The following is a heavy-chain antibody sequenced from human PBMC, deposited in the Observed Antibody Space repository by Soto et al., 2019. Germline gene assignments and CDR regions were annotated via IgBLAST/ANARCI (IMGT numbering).Heavy chain of an antibody. Sequence: QVTLKESGPVLVKPTETLTLTCTVSGFSLSNVRMGVSWIRQPPGKALEWLAHIFANDEKSYTTSLKSRLTISKDTSKSQVVLTMTNVDPIDTATYYCVRVNVMLIDNYFYAMDVWGRGTTVTVSS. CDR2: IFANDEK. D-gene: IGHD3-10*02. CDR3: VRVNVMLIDNYFYAMDV. V-gene: IGHV2-26*01. CDR1: GFSLSNVRMG. J-gene: IGHJ6*02.